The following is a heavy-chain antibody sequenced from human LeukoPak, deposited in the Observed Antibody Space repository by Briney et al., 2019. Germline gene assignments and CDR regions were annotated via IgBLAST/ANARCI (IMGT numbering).Heavy chain of an antibody. V-gene: IGHV3-23*01. D-gene: IGHD6-13*01. CDR1: GFTFSSYA. CDR2: ISGSGGST. CDR3: AKVRYSSSWYDSGFDY. Sequence: PGGSLRLSFAASGFTFSSYAMSWVRQAPGKGLEWVSAISGSGGSTYYADSVKGRFTISRDNSKNTLYLQMNSLRAEDTAVYYCAKVRYSSSWYDSGFDYWGQGTLVTVSS. J-gene: IGHJ4*02.